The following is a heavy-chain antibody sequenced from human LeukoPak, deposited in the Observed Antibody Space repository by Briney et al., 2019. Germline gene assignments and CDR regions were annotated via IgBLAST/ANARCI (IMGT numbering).Heavy chain of an antibody. J-gene: IGHJ6*02. V-gene: IGHV3-9*01. D-gene: IGHD4-17*01. CDR2: ISWNSGSI. Sequence: GRSLRLSCAASGLTFDDYAMHWVRQAPGKGLEWVSGISWNSGSIGYADSVKGRFTISRDNAKNSLYLQMNSLRAEDTALYYCAKDRMTTVMYGMDVWGQGTTVTVSS. CDR1: GLTFDDYA. CDR3: AKDRMTTVMYGMDV.